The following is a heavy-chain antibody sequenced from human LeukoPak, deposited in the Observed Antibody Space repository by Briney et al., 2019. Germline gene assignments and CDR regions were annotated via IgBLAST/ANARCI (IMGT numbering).Heavy chain of an antibody. V-gene: IGHV3-30-3*01. CDR1: GFTFSSYA. CDR2: ISYDGSNK. CDR3: ARAVAGPWDYYYGMDV. J-gene: IGHJ6*02. Sequence: PGRSLRLSCAASGFTFSSYAMHWVRQAPGKGLEWVAVISYDGSNKHYADSVKGRFTISRDNSKNTLYLQMNSLRAEDTAVYYCARAVAGPWDYYYGMDVWGQGTTVTVSS. D-gene: IGHD6-19*01.